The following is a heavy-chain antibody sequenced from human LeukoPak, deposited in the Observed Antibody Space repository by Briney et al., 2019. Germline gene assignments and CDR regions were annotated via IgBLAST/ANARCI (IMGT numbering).Heavy chain of an antibody. CDR1: GGTFSSYA. Sequence: SVKVSCKASGGTFSSYAISWVRQAPGQGLEWMGGIIPIFGTASYAQKFQGRVTITADKSTSTAYMELSSLRSEDTAVYYCARGYSYANWFDPWGQGTLVTVSS. J-gene: IGHJ5*02. V-gene: IGHV1-69*06. CDR2: IIPIFGTA. CDR3: ARGYSYANWFDP. D-gene: IGHD5-18*01.